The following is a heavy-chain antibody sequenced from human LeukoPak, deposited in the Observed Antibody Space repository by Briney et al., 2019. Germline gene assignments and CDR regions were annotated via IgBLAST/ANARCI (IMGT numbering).Heavy chain of an antibody. V-gene: IGHV4-34*01. CDR3: ARGSFDMVRGAINYYYMDV. CDR1: GGSFSGYY. J-gene: IGHJ6*03. Sequence: SETLSLTCAVYGGSFSGYYWSWIRQPPGKGLEWIGEINHSGSTNYNPSLKSRVTISVDTSKNQFSLKLSSVTAADTAVYYCARGSFDMVRGAINYYYMDVWCKGTTVTVSS. CDR2: INHSGST. D-gene: IGHD3-10*01.